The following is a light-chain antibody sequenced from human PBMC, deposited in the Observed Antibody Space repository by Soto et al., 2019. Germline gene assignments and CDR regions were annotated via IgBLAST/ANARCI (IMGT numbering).Light chain of an antibody. Sequence: EIVMTQSPATLSVSPGERATLSCRASQSVSSKLAWYQQKPGQAPRLLIYGASTRATGIRARFSGSGSGTEFPLTNSTVQSEDFAVYYCHQYDTWSTWTFGQGTKGAIK. J-gene: IGKJ1*01. CDR3: HQYDTWSTWT. CDR1: QSVSSK. CDR2: GAS. V-gene: IGKV3-15*01.